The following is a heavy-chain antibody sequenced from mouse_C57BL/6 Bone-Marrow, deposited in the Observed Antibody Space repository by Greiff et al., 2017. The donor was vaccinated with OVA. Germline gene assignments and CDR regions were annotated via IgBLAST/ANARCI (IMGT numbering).Heavy chain of an antibody. CDR3: ARSPAYGSSYDY. D-gene: IGHD1-1*01. V-gene: IGHV7-3*01. CDR1: GFTFTDYY. J-gene: IGHJ2*01. CDR2: IRNKANGYTT. Sequence: EVKLVESGGGLVQPGGSLSLSCAASGFTFTDYYMSWVRQPPGQALEWLGFIRNKANGYTTESSASVKGRFTISRDNSQSILYLQMNALRAEDSATYYCARSPAYGSSYDYWGQGTTLTVSS.